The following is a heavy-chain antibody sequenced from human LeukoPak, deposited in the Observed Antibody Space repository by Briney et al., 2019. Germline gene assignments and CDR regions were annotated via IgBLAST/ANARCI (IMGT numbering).Heavy chain of an antibody. J-gene: IGHJ4*02. CDR2: INHSGST. Sequence: SETLSLTCAVYGGSFSGYYWSWIRQPPGKGLEWIGEINHSGSTNYNPSLKSRVTISVDTSKNQFSLKLSSVTAEDTAVYYCAKAYYCSSTSCPIDYWAREPWSPSPQ. V-gene: IGHV4-34*01. D-gene: IGHD2-2*01. CDR1: GGSFSGYY. CDR3: AKAYYCSSTSCPIDY.